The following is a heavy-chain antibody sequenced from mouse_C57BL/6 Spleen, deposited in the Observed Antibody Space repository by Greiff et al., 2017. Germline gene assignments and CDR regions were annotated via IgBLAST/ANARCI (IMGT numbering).Heavy chain of an antibody. CDR3: ARYDYDPYYAMDY. CDR2: INPSSGYT. CDR1: GYTFTSYW. V-gene: IGHV1-7*01. D-gene: IGHD2-4*01. J-gene: IGHJ4*01. Sequence: VQLVESGAELAKPGASVKLSCKASGYTFTSYWMHWVKQRPGQGLEWIGYINPSSGYTKYNQKFKDKATLTADKSSSTAYMQLSSLTYEDSAVYYCARYDYDPYYAMDYWGQGTSGTVSS.